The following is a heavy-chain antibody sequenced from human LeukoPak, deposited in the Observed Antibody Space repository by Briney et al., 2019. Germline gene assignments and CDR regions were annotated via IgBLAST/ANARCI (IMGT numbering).Heavy chain of an antibody. CDR2: ISSSGSTI. D-gene: IGHD4-17*01. V-gene: IGHV3-48*01. J-gene: IGHJ4*02. Sequence: GGSLRLSCAASGFTFSSYGMHWVRQAPGKGLAWVSYISSSGSTIYYADSVKGRFTISRDNAKNSLYLQMNSLRAEDTAVYYCARFATVTTGVDYWGQGTLVTVSS. CDR3: ARFATVTTGVDY. CDR1: GFTFSSYG.